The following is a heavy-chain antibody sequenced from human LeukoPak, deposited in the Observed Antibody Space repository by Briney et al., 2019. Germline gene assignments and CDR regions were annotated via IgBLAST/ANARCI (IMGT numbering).Heavy chain of an antibody. D-gene: IGHD3-9*01. Sequence: PGGSLRLSCAASGFSFSSHWMHWVRQATGKGLEWLSRINSDGTYTSYADSVKGRFTISRDNAKNTLILQMNSLRGEDTAVYFCVRPLTGIYRDAFDTWGQGTLVTVSS. CDR3: VRPLTGIYRDAFDT. CDR2: INSDGTYT. CDR1: GFSFSSHW. J-gene: IGHJ3*02. V-gene: IGHV3-74*01.